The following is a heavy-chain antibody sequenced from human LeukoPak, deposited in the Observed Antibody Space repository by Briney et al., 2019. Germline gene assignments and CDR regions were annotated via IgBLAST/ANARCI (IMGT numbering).Heavy chain of an antibody. CDR1: GGSISSSSYY. Sequence: PSETLSLTCTVSGGSISSSSYYWGWIRQPPGKGLEWIGSIYYSGSTYYNPSLKSRVTISVDTSKNQFSLKLSSVTAADTAVYYCARDLEDNWNDVLGDWGQGTLVTVSS. CDR3: ARDLEDNWNDVLGD. CDR2: IYYSGST. D-gene: IGHD1-1*01. J-gene: IGHJ4*02. V-gene: IGHV4-39*07.